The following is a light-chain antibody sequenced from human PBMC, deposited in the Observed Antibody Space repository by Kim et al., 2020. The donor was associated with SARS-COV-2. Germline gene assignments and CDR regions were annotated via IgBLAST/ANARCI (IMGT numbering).Light chain of an antibody. Sequence: LSPGERATLPCRASRRVSSNYLAWFQQKPGQAPRLLIYGASSRVTGIPDRFSGSGSGTDFTLTISRLEPEDFAVYYCQQYGSSPYTFGQGTKLEI. CDR2: GAS. J-gene: IGKJ2*01. CDR3: QQYGSSPYT. V-gene: IGKV3-20*01. CDR1: RRVSSNY.